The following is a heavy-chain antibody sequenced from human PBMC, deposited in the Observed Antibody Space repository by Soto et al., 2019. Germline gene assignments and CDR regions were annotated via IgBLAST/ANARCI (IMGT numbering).Heavy chain of an antibody. D-gene: IGHD3-9*01. CDR3: ARVIGGYDILTGYYRPYYFDY. CDR1: GYTFTSYG. J-gene: IGHJ4*02. Sequence: QVQLVQSGAEVKKPGASVKVSCKASGYTFTSYGISWVRQAPGQGLEWMGWISAYNGNTNYAQKLQGRVTMTTDTSTSTAYMELRSLRSDDTAVYYCARVIGGYDILTGYYRPYYFDYWGQRTLVTVSS. V-gene: IGHV1-18*01. CDR2: ISAYNGNT.